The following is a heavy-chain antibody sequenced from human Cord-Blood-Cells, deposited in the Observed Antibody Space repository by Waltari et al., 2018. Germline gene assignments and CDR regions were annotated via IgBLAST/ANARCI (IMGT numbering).Heavy chain of an antibody. D-gene: IGHD7-27*01. CDR3: ARQGGGTGVGAFDI. CDR2: IYYSGST. Sequence: QLQLQESGPGLVKPSETLSLTCTVSGGSISSSSYYWGWIRQPPGKGLEWIGSIYYSGSTYYNPSLKSRVTISVDTSKNQFSLKLSSVTAAEPAVYYCARQGGGTGVGAFDIWGQGTMVTVSS. CDR1: GGSISSSSYY. V-gene: IGHV4-39*01. J-gene: IGHJ3*02.